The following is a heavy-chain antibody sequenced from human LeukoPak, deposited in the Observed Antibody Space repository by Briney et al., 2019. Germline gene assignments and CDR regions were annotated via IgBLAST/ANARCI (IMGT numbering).Heavy chain of an antibody. CDR2: ISGSGGST. V-gene: IGHV3-23*01. D-gene: IGHD3-22*01. J-gene: IGHJ4*02. Sequence: GGSLRLSCAASGFTFSNYAMSWVRQAPGKGQEWVSAISGSGGSTYYADSVKGRFTISRDNSKNTLYLQMNSLRAEDTAVYYCAKDHGWRDSSGSGLDCWGQGTLVTVSS. CDR1: GFTFSNYA. CDR3: AKDHGWRDSSGSGLDC.